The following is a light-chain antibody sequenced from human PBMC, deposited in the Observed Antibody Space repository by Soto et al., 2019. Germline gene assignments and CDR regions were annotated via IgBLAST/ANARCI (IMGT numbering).Light chain of an antibody. V-gene: IGLV2-14*01. CDR3: SSRTTSNTYV. Sequence: QSALTQPASVSGSPGQSIPISCTGTSSDIGAYNSVSWYQQHPGKAPKLMIYEVSNRPSGVSNRFSASKSGNTASLTISGLQAEDEDDYYCSSRTTSNTYVVGTGTKVTVL. CDR1: SSDIGAYNS. J-gene: IGLJ1*01. CDR2: EVS.